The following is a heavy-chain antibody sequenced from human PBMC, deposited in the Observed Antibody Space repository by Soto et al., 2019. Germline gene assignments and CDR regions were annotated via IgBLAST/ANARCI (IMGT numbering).Heavy chain of an antibody. V-gene: IGHV4-31*03. CDR3: AASCVACGGFNYYGMDV. Sequence: SETLSLTCTFSGCSISSGGYYWSWIRQHPGKGLGWIGYIYYSGSTYYNPSLKSRVTISVDTSKNQFSLKLSSVTAADTAVYYCAASCVACGGFNYYGMDVWGQGTTVTVSS. CDR1: GCSISSGGYY. J-gene: IGHJ6*02. D-gene: IGHD5-12*01. CDR2: IYYSGST.